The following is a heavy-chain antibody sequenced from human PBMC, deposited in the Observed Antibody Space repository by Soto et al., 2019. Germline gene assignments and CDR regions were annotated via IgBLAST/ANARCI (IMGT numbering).Heavy chain of an antibody. CDR3: AREARDYDILTGYSVFDY. V-gene: IGHV3-33*01. J-gene: IGHJ4*02. D-gene: IGHD3-9*01. Sequence: GGSLRLSCAASGFTFSSYGMHWVRQAPGKGLEWVAVIWYDGSNKYYADSVKGRFTISRDNSKNTLYLQMNSLRAEDTAVYYCAREARDYDILTGYSVFDYWGQGTLVTAPQ. CDR2: IWYDGSNK. CDR1: GFTFSSYG.